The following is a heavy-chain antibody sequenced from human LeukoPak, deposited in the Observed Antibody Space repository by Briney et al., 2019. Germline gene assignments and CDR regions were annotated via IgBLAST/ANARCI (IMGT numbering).Heavy chain of an antibody. CDR3: AKDREGYSNYPGYFDY. Sequence: GGSLRLSCAASGFTFSSYAMSWVRQTPGKGLEWVSAISGSGGSTYYADSVKGRFTISRDNSKNTLYLQMNSLRAEDTAVYYCAKDREGYSNYPGYFDYWGQGILVTVPS. CDR1: GFTFSSYA. D-gene: IGHD4-11*01. CDR2: ISGSGGST. V-gene: IGHV3-23*01. J-gene: IGHJ4*02.